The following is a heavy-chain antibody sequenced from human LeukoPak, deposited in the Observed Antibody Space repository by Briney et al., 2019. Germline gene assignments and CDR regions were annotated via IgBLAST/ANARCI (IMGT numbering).Heavy chain of an antibody. V-gene: IGHV3-33*01. D-gene: IGHD3-9*01. CDR3: ARTGTHYDILTGYSKAAYYFDY. CDR2: IWYDGSNK. CDR1: GFTFSSYG. Sequence: PGGSLRLSCAASGFTFSSYGMYWVRQAPGKGLEWVAVIWYDGSNKYYADSVKGRFTISRDNSKNTLYLQMNSLRAEDTAVYYCARTGTHYDILTGYSKAAYYFDYWGQGTLVTVSS. J-gene: IGHJ4*02.